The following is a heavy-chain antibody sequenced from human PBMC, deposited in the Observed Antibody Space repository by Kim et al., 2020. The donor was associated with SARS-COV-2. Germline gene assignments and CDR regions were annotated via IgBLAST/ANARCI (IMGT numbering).Heavy chain of an antibody. CDR1: GDSISSGGYF. Sequence: SETLSLTCSVSGDSISSGGYFWSWTRQHPGKGLEWIGYIYYSGSAYYNPSLKSRVTISVDTSKNQFSLNLTSVTAADTAVYYCARESNLDFFPPDVWGQGTLVSVSP. J-gene: IGHJ4*02. CDR3: ARESNLDFFPPDV. V-gene: IGHV4-31*02. CDR2: IYYSGSA.